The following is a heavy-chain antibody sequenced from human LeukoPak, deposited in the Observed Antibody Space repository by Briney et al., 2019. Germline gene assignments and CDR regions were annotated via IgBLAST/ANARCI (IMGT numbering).Heavy chain of an antibody. D-gene: IGHD2-15*01. Sequence: GESLKISCKGSGYRFTSYWISWVRQLPGKGLEWMGRIDPSDSYTNYSPSFQGHVTISADKSISTAYLQWSSLKASDTAMYYCASTGYCSGGSCLGYYYYYGMDVWGKGTTVTVSS. J-gene: IGHJ6*04. CDR1: GYRFTSYW. CDR2: IDPSDSYT. CDR3: ASTGYCSGGSCLGYYYYYGMDV. V-gene: IGHV5-10-1*01.